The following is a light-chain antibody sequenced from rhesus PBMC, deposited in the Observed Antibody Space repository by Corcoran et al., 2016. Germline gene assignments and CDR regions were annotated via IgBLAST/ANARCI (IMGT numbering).Light chain of an antibody. CDR3: QNYYTTPYS. J-gene: IGKJ2*01. V-gene: IGKV1-80*01. CDR2: EAS. Sequence: DIQMTQSPSSLSASVGDRVTITCRASQGITNELAWYQQKPGETPKLLIYEASSLQSGIPSRFSGSGSGTDFTLPISSLQSEDFAPYSCQNYYTTPYSFDQGTKVEIK. CDR1: QGITNE.